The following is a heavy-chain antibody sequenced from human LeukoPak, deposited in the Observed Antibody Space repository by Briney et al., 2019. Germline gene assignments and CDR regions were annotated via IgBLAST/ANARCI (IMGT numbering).Heavy chain of an antibody. CDR2: IRSKADGGTT. V-gene: IGHV3-15*01. Sequence: GGSLRLSCAASGLTFTGAWMSWVRQGPGKGLEWVGRIRSKADGGTTDYGAPVKGRFTISRDDSKNTVYLQMNSLKTEDTALYYCTTDSGRLVVTWGQGTLVTVSS. J-gene: IGHJ4*02. CDR1: GLTFTGAW. D-gene: IGHD3-22*01. CDR3: TTDSGRLVVT.